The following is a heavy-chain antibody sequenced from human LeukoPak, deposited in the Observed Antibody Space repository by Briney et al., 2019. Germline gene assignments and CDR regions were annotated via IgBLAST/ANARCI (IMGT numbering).Heavy chain of an antibody. CDR2: IYYSGST. V-gene: IGHV4-59*11. J-gene: IGHJ5*02. CDR1: GGSISSHY. D-gene: IGHD2-15*01. Sequence: PSETLSLTCTVSGGSISSHYWSWIRQPPGKGLEWIGYIYYSGSTNYNPSLKSRVTISVDTSKNQFSLKLSSVTAADTAVYYCARETNCSGGSCYSGTYNWFDPWGQGTLVTVSS. CDR3: ARETNCSGGSCYSGTYNWFDP.